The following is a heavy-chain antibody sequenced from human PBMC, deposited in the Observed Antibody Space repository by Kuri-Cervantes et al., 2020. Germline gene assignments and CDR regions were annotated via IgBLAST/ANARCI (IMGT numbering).Heavy chain of an antibody. CDR2: INPSGGST. CDR1: GYSFTSYW. CDR3: ATELRRPDIVVVPAAENWFDP. J-gene: IGHJ5*02. Sequence: ASVKVSCKGSGYSFTSYWIGWVRQMPGKGLEWMGIINPSGGSTSYAQKFQGRVTMTRDTSTSTAYMELSSLRSEDTAVYYCATELRRPDIVVVPAAENWFDPWGQGTLVTVSS. V-gene: IGHV1-46*01. D-gene: IGHD2-2*01.